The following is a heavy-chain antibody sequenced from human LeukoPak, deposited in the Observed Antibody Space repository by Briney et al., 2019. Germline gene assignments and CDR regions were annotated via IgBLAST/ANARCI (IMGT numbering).Heavy chain of an antibody. CDR3: ARAVLRFSYYFDY. V-gene: IGHV4-59*12. CDR1: GGSISSYY. Sequence: SETLSLTCTVSGGSISSYYWSWIRQPPGKGLEWIGYIYYSGSTNYNPSLKSRVTISVDTSKNQFSLKPSSVTAADTAVYYCARAVLRFSYYFDYWGQGTLVTVSS. J-gene: IGHJ4*02. D-gene: IGHD3-3*01. CDR2: IYYSGST.